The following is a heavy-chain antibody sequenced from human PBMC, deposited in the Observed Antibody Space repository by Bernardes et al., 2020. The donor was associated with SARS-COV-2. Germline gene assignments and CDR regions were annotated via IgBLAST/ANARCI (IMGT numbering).Heavy chain of an antibody. CDR1: GFTFSNYW. CDR2: IDGAGSEK. J-gene: IGHJ6*02. V-gene: IGHV3-74*01. Sequence: GGSLRLSCEVSGFTFSNYWMHWVRQVPGKGLVWVSRIDGAGSEKIYADSVKGRFTISKDNAKNALYLQMNSLRGEDTGVYFCARKAGHKNGMEVWGQGTTVTVSS. CDR3: ARKAGHKNGMEV.